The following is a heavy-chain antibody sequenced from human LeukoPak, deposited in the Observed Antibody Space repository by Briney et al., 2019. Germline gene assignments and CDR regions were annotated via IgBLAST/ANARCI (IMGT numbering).Heavy chain of an antibody. D-gene: IGHD3-3*01. Sequence: SETLSLTCAVYGGSFSGYYWSWIRQPPGKGLEWIGEINHSGSTNYNPSLKSRVTISVDTSKNQFSLKLSSVTAADTAVYYCARSRFLEWSSNLNWFDPWGQGTLVTVSS. V-gene: IGHV4-34*01. CDR2: INHSGST. CDR3: ARSRFLEWSSNLNWFDP. J-gene: IGHJ5*02. CDR1: GGSFSGYY.